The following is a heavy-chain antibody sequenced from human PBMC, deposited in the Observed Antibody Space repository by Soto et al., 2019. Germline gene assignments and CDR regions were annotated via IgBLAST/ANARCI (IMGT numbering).Heavy chain of an antibody. Sequence: QVQLVQSGAEVKKPGSSVKVSCKASGGTFSSYAISWVRQAPGQGLKWMGGIIPIFGTANYAQKFQGRVTITADESTSTAYMELSSLRSEDTAVYYCVFRAATGPRFWYLDLWGRGTLVTVSS. J-gene: IGHJ2*01. D-gene: IGHD6-13*01. CDR3: VFRAATGPRFWYLDL. CDR2: IIPIFGTA. V-gene: IGHV1-69*01. CDR1: GGTFSSYA.